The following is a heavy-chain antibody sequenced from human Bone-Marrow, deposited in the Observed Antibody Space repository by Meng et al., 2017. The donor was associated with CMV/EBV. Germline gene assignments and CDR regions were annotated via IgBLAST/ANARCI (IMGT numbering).Heavy chain of an antibody. J-gene: IGHJ4*02. D-gene: IGHD6-13*01. Sequence: GESLKISCAASGFTFSSYSMNWVRQAPGKGLEWVSYISSSSSYIYYADSVKGRFTISRDNAKNSLYLQMNSLRAEDTAVYYCARDPGYSSSADDYWGQGTLVTVSS. CDR3: ARDPGYSSSADDY. CDR1: GFTFSSYS. CDR2: ISSSSSYI. V-gene: IGHV3-21*05.